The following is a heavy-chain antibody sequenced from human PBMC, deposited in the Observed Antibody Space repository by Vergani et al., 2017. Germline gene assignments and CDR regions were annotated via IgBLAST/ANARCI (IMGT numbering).Heavy chain of an antibody. CDR2: IRPYTGHT. Sequence: QVQLVQSGAELKKPGASVSVSCKGSSHTFQTYGISWVRQAPGKGLEWMAWIRPYTGHTIYAQKFQDRVTMTADTSTNTAYMELRSLRSDDTAVYFCARVAPSNSEVTPAAFDVWGEGTMVTDCS. V-gene: IGHV1-18*01. CDR3: ARVAPSNSEVTPAAFDV. CDR1: SHTFQTYG. J-gene: IGHJ3*01. D-gene: IGHD2-15*01.